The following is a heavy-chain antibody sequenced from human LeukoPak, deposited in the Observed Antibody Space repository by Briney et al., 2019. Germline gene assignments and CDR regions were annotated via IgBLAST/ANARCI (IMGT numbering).Heavy chain of an antibody. CDR3: ASLYGSGSYFDY. J-gene: IGHJ4*02. V-gene: IGHV1-69*05. CDR1: GGTFSSYA. Sequence: ASVKVSCKASGGTFSSYAISWVRQAPGQGLEWMGRIIPIFGTANYAQKFQGRVTITTDDSTSTAYMELSSLRSEDTAVYYCASLYGSGSYFDYWGQGTLVTVSS. D-gene: IGHD3-10*01. CDR2: IIPIFGTA.